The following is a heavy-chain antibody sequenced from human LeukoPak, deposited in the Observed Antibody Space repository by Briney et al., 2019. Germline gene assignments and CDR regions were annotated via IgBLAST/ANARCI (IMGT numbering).Heavy chain of an antibody. CDR1: GFTFSNYW. V-gene: IGHV3-7*03. CDR2: IKQDGSEK. J-gene: IGHJ4*02. Sequence: GGSLRLSCAASGFTFSNYWTNWVRQAPGKGLEWVANIKQDGSEKNYVDSVKGRLTISRDNAKNSLYLQMNSLRVEDTAVYFCARQGRSWDYWGQGTLVTVSS. CDR3: ARQGRSWDY. D-gene: IGHD3-3*01.